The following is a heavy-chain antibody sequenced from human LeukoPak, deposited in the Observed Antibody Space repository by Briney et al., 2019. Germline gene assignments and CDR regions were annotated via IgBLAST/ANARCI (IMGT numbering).Heavy chain of an antibody. CDR3: ARHPAVTTFAYYYYYMDV. D-gene: IGHD4-17*01. CDR1: GFTFSSYA. V-gene: IGHV3-23*01. Sequence: GGSLILSCAASGFTFSSYAMSWVRQAPGKGLEWVSGISGSGGSTYYTDSVKGRFTVSRDNSKNTLYLQMNSLRAEDTAVYYCARHPAVTTFAYYYYYMDVWGKGTTVTVSS. CDR2: ISGSGGST. J-gene: IGHJ6*03.